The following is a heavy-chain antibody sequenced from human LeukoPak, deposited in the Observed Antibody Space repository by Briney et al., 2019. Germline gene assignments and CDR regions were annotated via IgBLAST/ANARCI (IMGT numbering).Heavy chain of an antibody. Sequence: ASLKVSCKASGYTFTAHYMHWVRQAPGQGLEWMGWINPNSGSTNYAQKFQGRVTMTRDTSISTAYMDLSRLRSDDTAVYYCARAGVWDYSDSSGYHNAAFDIWGQGTMVTVSS. D-gene: IGHD3-22*01. CDR1: GYTFTAHY. V-gene: IGHV1-2*02. CDR2: INPNSGST. J-gene: IGHJ3*02. CDR3: ARAGVWDYSDSSGYHNAAFDI.